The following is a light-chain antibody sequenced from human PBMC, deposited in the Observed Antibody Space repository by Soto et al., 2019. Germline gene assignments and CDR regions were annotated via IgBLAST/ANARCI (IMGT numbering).Light chain of an antibody. CDR3: MQGTRWPLT. J-gene: IGKJ4*01. CDR2: KVS. CDR1: ESLLYGDGNTY. Sequence: VLTQSPLSLPGTLGQPASMSGRSNESLLYGDGNTYLNWFHQRPCQYPRRLIYKVSNRDSGVPDRFRGSGSGTAFTLKISKVAAEDVGICYCMQGTRWPLTFGGGTKVEIK. V-gene: IGKV2-30*01.